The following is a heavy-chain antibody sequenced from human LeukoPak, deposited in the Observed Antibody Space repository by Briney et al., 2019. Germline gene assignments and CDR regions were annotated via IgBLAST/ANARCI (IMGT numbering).Heavy chain of an antibody. V-gene: IGHV4-59*01. J-gene: IGHJ4*02. CDR2: VFHSGST. CDR3: ARAGNGYYPFDY. D-gene: IGHD3-22*01. Sequence: SETPSLTCTVSGDSISTYYWSWIRQPPGKGLEWIGYVFHSGSTNYNPSLKSRVTILVDTSKNQFSLILTSVTAADTAVYYCARAGNGYYPFDYWGQGTLVTVSS. CDR1: GDSISTYY.